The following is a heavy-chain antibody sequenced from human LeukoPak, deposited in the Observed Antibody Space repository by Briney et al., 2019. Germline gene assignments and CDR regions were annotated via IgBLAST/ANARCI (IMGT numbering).Heavy chain of an antibody. CDR1: GYNFRNYW. V-gene: IGHV5-51*01. CDR3: ARPMGGSYYVWDY. D-gene: IGHD1-26*01. J-gene: IGHJ4*02. Sequence: GESLKISCKGSGYNFRNYWIGWVRQMPGKGLEWMGIIYPDDSDTRYNPSFQGQVTISADKSISTAYLQWSSLKASDTAMYYCARPMGGSYYVWDYWGQGTLVTVSS. CDR2: IYPDDSDT.